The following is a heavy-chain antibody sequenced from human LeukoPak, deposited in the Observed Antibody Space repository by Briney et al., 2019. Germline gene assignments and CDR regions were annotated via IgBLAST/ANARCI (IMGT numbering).Heavy chain of an antibody. D-gene: IGHD3-22*01. CDR1: GGTFSSYA. CDR3: ANYYDLQYFDY. Sequence: ASVTVSCKASGGTFSSYAISWVRQAPGQGLEWMGGIIPILGTANYAQKFQGRVTITAEKSTSTAYMELSSLRSEDTAVYYCANYYDLQYFDYWGQGTLVTVSS. CDR2: IIPILGTA. V-gene: IGHV1-69*10. J-gene: IGHJ4*02.